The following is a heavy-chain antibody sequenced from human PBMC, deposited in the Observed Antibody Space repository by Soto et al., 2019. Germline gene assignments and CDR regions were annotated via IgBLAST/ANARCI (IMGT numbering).Heavy chain of an antibody. J-gene: IGHJ6*02. D-gene: IGHD1-1*01. CDR3: AKGDNWNARLYYGMDV. CDR2: IYPGDSET. V-gene: IGHV5-51*01. Sequence: GESLKISCKSSGYSFSSYWIAWVRQMPGKGLEWMGVIYPGDSETRYSPSFQGQVTMSADKSISTAYLQMNSLRAEDTAVYYCAKGDNWNARLYYGMDVWGQGTTVTVSS. CDR1: GYSFSSYW.